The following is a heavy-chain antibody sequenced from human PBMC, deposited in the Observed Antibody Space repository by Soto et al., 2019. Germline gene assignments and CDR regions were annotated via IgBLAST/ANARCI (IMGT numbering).Heavy chain of an antibody. V-gene: IGHV3-23*01. CDR3: SSDAHDECCSCPPKWFDP. CDR2: ISGDGDNT. D-gene: IGHD2-21*01. Sequence: PGGALRLSWAASGFTFSSYPMSWVRQSPGKGLEWVSSISGDGDNTYYANSVKGRFTISRDTSKNTLYLQMYSLRGEDTAVYYCSSDAHDECCSCPPKWFDPWGQGALVTVSS. CDR1: GFTFSSYP. J-gene: IGHJ5*01.